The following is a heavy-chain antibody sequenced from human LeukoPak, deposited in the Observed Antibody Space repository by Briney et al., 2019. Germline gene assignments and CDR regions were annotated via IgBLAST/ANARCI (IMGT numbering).Heavy chain of an antibody. CDR2: IFHSGST. CDR1: GYSISSGYY. D-gene: IGHD1-14*01. CDR3: ARARNPRDGFDY. J-gene: IGHJ4*02. V-gene: IGHV4-38-2*02. Sequence: SETLSLTCTVSGYSISSGYYWGWIRPPPGKGLEWIGSIFHSGSTYYNPSLKSRVTISVDTSKNQFSLKLSSVTAADTAVYYCARARNPRDGFDYWGQGPLVTVSS.